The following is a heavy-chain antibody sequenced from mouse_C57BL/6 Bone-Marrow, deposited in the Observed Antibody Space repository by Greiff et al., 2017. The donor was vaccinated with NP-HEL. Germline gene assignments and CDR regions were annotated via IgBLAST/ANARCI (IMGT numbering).Heavy chain of an antibody. J-gene: IGHJ2*01. D-gene: IGHD1-1*01. CDR3: ARFTVVPDY. CDR1: GYAFSSSW. V-gene: IGHV1-82*01. CDR2: IYPGDGDT. Sequence: QVQLQQSGPELVKPGASVKISCKASGYAFSSSWMNWVKQRPGKGLEWIGRIYPGDGDTNYNGKFKGKATLTADKSSSTAYMQLSSLPSEDSAVYFCARFTVVPDYWGQGTTLTVSS.